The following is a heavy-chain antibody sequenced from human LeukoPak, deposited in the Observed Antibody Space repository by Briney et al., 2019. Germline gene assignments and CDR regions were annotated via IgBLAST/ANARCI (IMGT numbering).Heavy chain of an antibody. Sequence: GESLKFSCKGSVYTFSNYWIGWVRQMPGKGLEWMGIIYPGDSDTRYSPYFQGQVTISADKSITTAYLQWRSLKASDTAIYYCARHTLERRKDNAFDIWGQGTMITVSS. CDR2: IYPGDSDT. CDR1: VYTFSNYW. CDR3: ARHTLERRKDNAFDI. J-gene: IGHJ3*02. D-gene: IGHD3-16*01. V-gene: IGHV5-51*01.